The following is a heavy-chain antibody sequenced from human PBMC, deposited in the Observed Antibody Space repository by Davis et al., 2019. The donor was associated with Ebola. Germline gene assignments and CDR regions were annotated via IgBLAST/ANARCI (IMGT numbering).Heavy chain of an antibody. J-gene: IGHJ5*02. CDR2: IYYTGST. D-gene: IGHD3-3*01. Sequence: MPGGSLRLSCTVSGGSINNYFWSWIRQPPGKGLEWIGSIYYTGSTYYNPSLKSRVTISVDTSKNQFSLKLSSVTAADTAVYYCARGPPEAIFGVVISGWFDPWGLGTLVTVSS. CDR1: GGSINNYF. V-gene: IGHV4-59*01. CDR3: ARGPPEAIFGVVISGWFDP.